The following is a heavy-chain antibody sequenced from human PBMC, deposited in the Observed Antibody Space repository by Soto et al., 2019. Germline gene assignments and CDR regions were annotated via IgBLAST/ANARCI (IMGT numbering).Heavy chain of an antibody. D-gene: IGHD2-15*01. J-gene: IGHJ4*02. Sequence: QVQLVHSGAEVKKPGSSVKVSCKASGGTFSSYTISWVRQAPGQGLEWMGRIIPILGIANYAQKFQGRVTITADKSTSTAYMELSSLRSEDTAVYYCARDLERSYCSGGSCYDGVDYWGQGTLVTVSS. CDR2: IIPILGIA. CDR1: GGTFSSYT. V-gene: IGHV1-69*04. CDR3: ARDLERSYCSGGSCYDGVDY.